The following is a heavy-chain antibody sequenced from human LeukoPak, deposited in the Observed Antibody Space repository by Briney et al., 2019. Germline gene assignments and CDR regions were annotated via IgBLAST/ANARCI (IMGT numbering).Heavy chain of an antibody. CDR3: ARELGYCSGGSCRGENGYSYGLVDY. J-gene: IGHJ4*02. CDR2: INHSGST. Sequence: IPSETLSLTCAVYGGSFSGYYWSWIRQPPGKGLEWIGEINHSGSTNYNPSPKSRVTISVDTSKNQFSLKLSSVTAADTAVYYCARELGYCSGGSCRGENGYSYGLVDYWGQGTLVTVSS. D-gene: IGHD2-15*01. V-gene: IGHV4-34*01. CDR1: GGSFSGYY.